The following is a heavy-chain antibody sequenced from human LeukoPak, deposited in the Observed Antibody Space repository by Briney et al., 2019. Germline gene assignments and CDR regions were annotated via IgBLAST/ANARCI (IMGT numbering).Heavy chain of an antibody. D-gene: IGHD1-14*01. CDR2: INPNSGGT. J-gene: IGHJ5*02. V-gene: IGHV1-2*02. CDR3: ARDVFADYNTHHKFDP. CDR1: GYTFTGYY. Sequence: GASVKVSCKASGYTFTGYYMHWVRQAPGQGLEWMGWINPNSGGTNYAQKFEGRVTMTRDTSINTAYMELSRLRSDDTAVYYCARDVFADYNTHHKFDPWGQGTLVTVSS.